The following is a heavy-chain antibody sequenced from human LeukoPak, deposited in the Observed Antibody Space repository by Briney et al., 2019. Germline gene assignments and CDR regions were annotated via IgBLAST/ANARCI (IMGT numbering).Heavy chain of an antibody. V-gene: IGHV3-53*01. CDR2: IYSGGST. Sequence: GGSLRLSCAASGFTVSSNYMSWVRQAPGKGLEWVSVIYSGGSTDYADSVKGRFTITRDNSKNTLYLQMNSLRAEDTAVYYCARGDYGPLDYWGQGTLVTVSS. J-gene: IGHJ4*02. CDR1: GFTVSSNY. D-gene: IGHD4/OR15-4a*01. CDR3: ARGDYGPLDY.